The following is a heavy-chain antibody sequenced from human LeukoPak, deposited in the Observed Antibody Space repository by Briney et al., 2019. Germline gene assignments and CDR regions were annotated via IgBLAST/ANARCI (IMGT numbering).Heavy chain of an antibody. CDR3: VRGALLGYCSGTSCCPWGY. CDR2: ISAYNGNT. J-gene: IGHJ4*02. D-gene: IGHD2-15*01. Sequence: ASVKVSCKASGYTFTSYGISWVRQAPGQGLEWMGWISAYNGNTNYAQKLQGRVTMTTDTSTSTAYMELRSLRSEDTAIYYCVRGALLGYCSGTSCCPWGYWGQGTLVTVSS. V-gene: IGHV1-18*01. CDR1: GYTFTSYG.